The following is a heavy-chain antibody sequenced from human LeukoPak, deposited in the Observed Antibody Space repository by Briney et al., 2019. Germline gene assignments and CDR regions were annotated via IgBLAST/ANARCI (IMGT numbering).Heavy chain of an antibody. D-gene: IGHD4-23*01. CDR1: GGSISSYY. V-gene: IGHV4-59*01. J-gene: IGHJ5*02. CDR2: IYYSGST. Sequence: SETLSLTCTVSGGSISSYYWSWLRQPPGKGLEWIGYIYYSGSTNYNPSLKSRVTISVDTSKNQFSLKLSSVTAADTAVYYCARGRVVRGNWFDPWGQGTLVTVSS. CDR3: ARGRVVRGNWFDP.